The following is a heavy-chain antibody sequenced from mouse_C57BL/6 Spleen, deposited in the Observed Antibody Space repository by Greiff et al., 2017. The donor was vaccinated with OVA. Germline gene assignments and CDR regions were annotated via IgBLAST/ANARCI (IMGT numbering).Heavy chain of an antibody. CDR2: IDPENGAT. CDR1: GFTIKDDY. D-gene: IGHD1-1*01. CDR3: TTSNNGSSGDYYAMDY. Sequence: EVQLQQSGAELVRPGASVKLSCTASGFTIKDDYMHWVKQRPEQGLEWIGWIDPENGATEYASPFQGTATLPADTSSNTAYLQLSSLTSEDTAVYYCTTSNNGSSGDYYAMDYWGQGTSVTVSS. V-gene: IGHV14-4*01. J-gene: IGHJ4*01.